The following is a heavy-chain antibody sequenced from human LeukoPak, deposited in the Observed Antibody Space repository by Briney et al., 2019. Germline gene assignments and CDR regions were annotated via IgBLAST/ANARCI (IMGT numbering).Heavy chain of an antibody. CDR1: GGTFSSYA. V-gene: IGHV1-8*02. Sequence: ASVKVSCKASGGTFSSYAISWVRQAPGQGLEWMGWMNPNSGNTGYAQKFQGRVTMTRNTSISTAYMELSSLRSEDTAVYYCARRGWYDYWGQGTLVTVSS. J-gene: IGHJ4*02. D-gene: IGHD2-15*01. CDR3: ARRGWYDY. CDR2: MNPNSGNT.